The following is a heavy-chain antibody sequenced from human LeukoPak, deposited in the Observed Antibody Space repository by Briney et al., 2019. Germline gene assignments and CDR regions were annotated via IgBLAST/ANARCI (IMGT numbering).Heavy chain of an antibody. CDR1: GGTFSSYA. Sequence: GASVKVSCKASGGTFSSYAISWVRQAPGQGLEWMGGIIPIFGTANYAQKFQGRVTMTTDTSTSTAYMELRSLRSDDTAVYYCARDERYVLLWFGELSRFGRRKTNGYYFDYWGQGTLVTVSS. CDR2: IIPIFGTA. CDR3: ARDERYVLLWFGELSRFGRRKTNGYYFDY. V-gene: IGHV1-69*05. J-gene: IGHJ4*02. D-gene: IGHD3-10*01.